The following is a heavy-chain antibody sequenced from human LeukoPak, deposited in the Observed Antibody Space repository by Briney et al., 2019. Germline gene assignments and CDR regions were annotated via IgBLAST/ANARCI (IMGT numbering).Heavy chain of an antibody. Sequence: GGSLRLSCAASGFTFSSYAMSWVRQAPGKGLEWVSAISGSGGSTYYADSVKGRFTISRDNSKNTLYLQMNSLRAEDTAVYYCAKDSGLYYYDLNWFDPWGQGTLVTVSS. D-gene: IGHD3-22*01. CDR1: GFTFSSYA. J-gene: IGHJ5*02. CDR2: ISGSGGST. CDR3: AKDSGLYYYDLNWFDP. V-gene: IGHV3-23*01.